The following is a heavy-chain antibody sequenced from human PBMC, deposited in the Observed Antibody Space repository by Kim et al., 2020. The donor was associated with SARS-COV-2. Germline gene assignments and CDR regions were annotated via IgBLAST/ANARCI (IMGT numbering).Heavy chain of an antibody. V-gene: IGHV3-23*01. D-gene: IGHD6-6*01. CDR3: ARAGRQLSY. J-gene: IGHJ4*02. Sequence: SANSVNGRFPFSKENSKNTIYLQMNSLGGEDTAVYFCARAGRQLSYWGQGTLVTVSS.